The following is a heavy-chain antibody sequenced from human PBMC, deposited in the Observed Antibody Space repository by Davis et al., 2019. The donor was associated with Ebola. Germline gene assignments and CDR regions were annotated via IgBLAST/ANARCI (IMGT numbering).Heavy chain of an antibody. D-gene: IGHD3-22*01. CDR1: GFTFSSYG. CDR3: AKEGYYDSSGYY. CDR2: IRYDGSNK. V-gene: IGHV3-30*02. J-gene: IGHJ4*02. Sequence: GESLKISCAASGFTFSSYGMHWVRQAPGKGLEWGAFIRYDGSNKYYADSVKGRFTISRDNSKNTLYLQMNSLRAEDTAVYYCAKEGYYDSSGYYWGQGTLVTVSS.